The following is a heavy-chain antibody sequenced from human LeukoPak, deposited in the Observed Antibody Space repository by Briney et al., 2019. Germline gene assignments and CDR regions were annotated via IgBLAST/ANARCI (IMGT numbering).Heavy chain of an antibody. CDR3: AKTDSSGWYYFDY. J-gene: IGHJ4*02. CDR2: ISGSGGST. CDR1: GFTFSSYA. Sequence: GGSLRLSCAASGFTFSSYAMSWVRQAPGKGLEWVSAISGSGGSTYYAHSVKGRFTISRDNSKNTLYLQMNSLRAEDTAVYYCAKTDSSGWYYFDYWGQGTLVTVSS. V-gene: IGHV3-23*01. D-gene: IGHD6-19*01.